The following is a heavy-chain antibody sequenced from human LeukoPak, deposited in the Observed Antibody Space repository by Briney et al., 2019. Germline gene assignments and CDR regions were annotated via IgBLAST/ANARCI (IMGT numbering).Heavy chain of an antibody. CDR3: ARESSGYPDY. J-gene: IGHJ4*02. D-gene: IGHD3-22*01. Sequence: QSGGSLRLSCVASGFTVSSNYMSWVRQGPGKGLEWVSVISYDGSNIYYPDSVKGRFTISRDNSKNTLYLQMNSLRAEDTAVYYCARESSGYPDYWGQGTLVTVSS. V-gene: IGHV3-30*03. CDR2: ISYDGSNI. CDR1: GFTVSSNY.